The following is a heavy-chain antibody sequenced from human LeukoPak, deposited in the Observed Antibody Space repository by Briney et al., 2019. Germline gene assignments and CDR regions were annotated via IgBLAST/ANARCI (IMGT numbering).Heavy chain of an antibody. D-gene: IGHD6-19*01. V-gene: IGHV3-30*03. J-gene: IGHJ3*02. CDR3: ARDSGGSPFDI. Sequence: GRSLRLSCAASGFTFSSYGMHWVRQAPGKGLEWVAVISYDGNNKYYADSVKGRFTISRDNSENTLYLQMNSLRAEDTAVYYCARDSGGSPFDIWGQGTMVTVSS. CDR2: ISYDGNNK. CDR1: GFTFSSYG.